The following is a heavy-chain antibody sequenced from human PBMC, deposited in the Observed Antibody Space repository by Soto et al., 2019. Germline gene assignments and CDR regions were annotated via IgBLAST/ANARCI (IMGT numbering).Heavy chain of an antibody. J-gene: IGHJ6*02. D-gene: IGHD5-18*01. V-gene: IGHV3-23*01. CDR2: ISDSGDST. CDR1: GFTFSSYG. CDR3: AKIGYSYGSHYYYYGMDV. Sequence: PGGSLRLSCAASGFTFSSYGMSWVRQAPGKGLEWVSAISDSGDSTYYAVSVKGRFTISRDNSKNTLYLQMNSLRAEDTAVYYCAKIGYSYGSHYYYYGMDVWGQGTTVTVSS.